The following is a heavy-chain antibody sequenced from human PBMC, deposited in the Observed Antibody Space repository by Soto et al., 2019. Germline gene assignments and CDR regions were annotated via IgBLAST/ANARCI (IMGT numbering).Heavy chain of an antibody. D-gene: IGHD3-22*01. J-gene: IGHJ4*02. V-gene: IGHV3-23*01. CDR2: ISGSGDST. Sequence: GGSMRLPCAASGITFSSYSMSWVRPAAGKGLEWVSAISGSGDSTYYEDSVKGRFTISRDNSKNTLYLQINSLRAEDTAVYYCAKDLYYFDSSGYYRARDLGSFDYWGQGTQVTVSS. CDR1: GITFSSYS. CDR3: AKDLYYFDSSGYYRARDLGSFDY.